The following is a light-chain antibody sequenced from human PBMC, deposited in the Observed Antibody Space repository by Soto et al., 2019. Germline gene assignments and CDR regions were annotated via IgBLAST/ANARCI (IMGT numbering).Light chain of an antibody. J-gene: IGKJ1*01. CDR2: KAS. Sequence: DIRMTQSPSTLSGSVGDRVTITCRASQTIRSWLAWYQQKPGKAPKLLIYKASTLKSGVPSRFSGSGSGTEFTPTINSLQPDDFATYYCQPYNSYSEAFGQGTKVELK. V-gene: IGKV1-5*03. CDR1: QTIRSW. CDR3: QPYNSYSEA.